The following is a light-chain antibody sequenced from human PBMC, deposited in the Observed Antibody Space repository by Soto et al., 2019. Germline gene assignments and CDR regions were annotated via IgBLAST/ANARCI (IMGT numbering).Light chain of an antibody. J-gene: IGKJ4*01. CDR2: GAS. V-gene: IGKV3-20*01. Sequence: ETVLTQSPGTLSLSPGERATLSCRASQSVSISYLAWYQQRPGQAPRLLIYGASSRATGIPDRFSGSGSGKDFTLTINRLAPEDFAVDYCQQYDSSPPFGGHVGGVTNAESK. CDR1: QSVSISY. CDR3: QQYDSSPPFGGH.